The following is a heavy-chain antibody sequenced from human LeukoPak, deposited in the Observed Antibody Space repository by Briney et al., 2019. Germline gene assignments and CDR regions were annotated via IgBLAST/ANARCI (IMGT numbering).Heavy chain of an antibody. J-gene: IGHJ4*02. CDR2: INPNSGGT. CDR3: ARDGDCSGGSCYPSYFDY. CDR1: GYTFTGYY. D-gene: IGHD2-15*01. V-gene: IGHV1-2*02. Sequence: VASVKVSCKASGYTFTGYYMHWVRQAPGQGLEWMGWINPNSGGTNYAQKFQGRVTMTRDTSISTAYMELSRLRSDDTAVYYCARDGDCSGGSCYPSYFDYWGQGTLVTVSS.